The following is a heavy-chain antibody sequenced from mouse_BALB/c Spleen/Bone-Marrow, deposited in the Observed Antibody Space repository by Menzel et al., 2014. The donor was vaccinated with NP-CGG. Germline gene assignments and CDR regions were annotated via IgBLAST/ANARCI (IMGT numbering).Heavy chain of an antibody. CDR1: GYSITSDYA. CDR2: ISYSGST. J-gene: IGHJ4*01. D-gene: IGHD1-1*01. Sequence: EVKLLESGPGLVKPSQSLSLTCTVTGYSITSDYAWNWIRQFPGNKLEWMGYISYSGSTSYNPSLKSRISITRDTSKNQFFLQLNSVTTEDTATYYCARWNYGSSRYYAMDYWGQGTSVTVSS. CDR3: ARWNYGSSRYYAMDY. V-gene: IGHV3-2*02.